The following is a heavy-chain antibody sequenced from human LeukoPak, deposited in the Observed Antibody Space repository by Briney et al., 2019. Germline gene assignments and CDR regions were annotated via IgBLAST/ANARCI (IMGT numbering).Heavy chain of an antibody. J-gene: IGHJ4*02. CDR2: IKQDGSEK. CDR3: ARDLAASAGEGFTDY. Sequence: GGSLRLSCAASGFTFGSYWMSWVRQAPGKGLEWVANIKQDGSEKYYVDSVKGRFSISRDNAKNSLYLQMNSLRTDDTAVYYCARDLAASAGEGFTDYWGQGTLVTVSS. V-gene: IGHV3-7*01. CDR1: GFTFGSYW.